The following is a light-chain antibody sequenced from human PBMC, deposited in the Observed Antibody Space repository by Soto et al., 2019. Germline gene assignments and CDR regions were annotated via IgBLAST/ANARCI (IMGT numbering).Light chain of an antibody. J-gene: IGKJ2*01. CDR3: QHYYSTPPT. Sequence: DIVMTQSPDSLAVSLGERATINCKSSQSVLYSSNNKSYLAWYQHKPGQPPKLLIYWASTRESGVPDRFSGSGSGTDFTLTISSLQAEDVAVYYCQHYYSTPPTFGQGTKLEIK. CDR2: WAS. CDR1: QSVLYSSNNKSY. V-gene: IGKV4-1*01.